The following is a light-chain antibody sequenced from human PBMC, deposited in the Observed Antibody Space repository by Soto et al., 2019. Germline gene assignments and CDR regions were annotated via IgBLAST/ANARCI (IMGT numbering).Light chain of an antibody. J-gene: IGLJ2*01. CDR2: EVN. V-gene: IGLV2-14*01. CDR3: SSYTSTSTIV. Sequence: QSALTQPASMSGSPGQSITISCTGTSSDIGGYNYVSWYQKYPGKAPKLMIYEVNNRPLGVSNRFSGFKSGNTASLAISGLQADDEADYYCSSYTSTSTIVFGGGTKLTVL. CDR1: SSDIGGYNY.